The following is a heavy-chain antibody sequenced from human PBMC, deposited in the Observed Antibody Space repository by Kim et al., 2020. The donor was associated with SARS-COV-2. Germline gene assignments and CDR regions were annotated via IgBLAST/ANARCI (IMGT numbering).Heavy chain of an antibody. J-gene: IGHJ4*02. CDR3: ARDPRFWSGYYSPYYFDY. Sequence: ASVKVSCKASGYTFTSYYMHCVRQAPGQGLEWMGIINPSGGSTSYAQKFQGRVTMTRDTSTSTVYMELSSLRSEDTAVYYCARDPRFWSGYYSPYYFDYWGQGTLVTVSS. CDR1: GYTFTSYY. V-gene: IGHV1-46*01. D-gene: IGHD3-3*01. CDR2: INPSGGST.